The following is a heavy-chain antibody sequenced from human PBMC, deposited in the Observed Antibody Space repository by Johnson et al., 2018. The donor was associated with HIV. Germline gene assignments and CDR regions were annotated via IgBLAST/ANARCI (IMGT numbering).Heavy chain of an antibody. Sequence: QVQLVESEGGVVQPGRSLRLSCAASGFTFSSYGMHWVRQAPGKWLEWVAVISYDGSNKYYADSVKGRFTISRDNSKNTLFLQMNSLRDDDTAVYFCAKGGVCEIPLGFVAVDFWGQGTMVSASS. CDR2: ISYDGSNK. J-gene: IGHJ3*01. CDR3: AKGGVCEIPLGFVAVDF. CDR1: GFTFSSYG. D-gene: IGHD2-8*01. V-gene: IGHV3-30*18.